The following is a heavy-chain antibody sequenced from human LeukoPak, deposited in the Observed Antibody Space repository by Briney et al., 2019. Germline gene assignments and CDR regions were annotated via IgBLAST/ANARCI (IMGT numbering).Heavy chain of an antibody. Sequence: GGSLGLSCAASKFTFTTYSMNWVRQAPGKGLEWVSSISSSSSYIYYADSVKGRFTISRDNAKKSLYLQMNSLRAEDTAVYYCVAATGAFDFWGQGTMVTVSS. CDR2: ISSSSSYI. CDR3: VAATGAFDF. V-gene: IGHV3-21*01. J-gene: IGHJ3*01. D-gene: IGHD6-19*01. CDR1: KFTFTTYS.